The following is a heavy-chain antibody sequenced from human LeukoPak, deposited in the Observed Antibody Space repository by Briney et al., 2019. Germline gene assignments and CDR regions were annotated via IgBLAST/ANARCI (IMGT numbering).Heavy chain of an antibody. D-gene: IGHD5-18*01. CDR2: IYYSGST. CDR1: GGSISNYY. V-gene: IGHV4-59*12. CDR3: AIVRGGLGEYSYGWDAFDI. Sequence: SETLSLTCTVSGGSISNYYWSWIRQPPGKGLEWIGYIYYSGSTNYNPSLKSRVTISVDTSKNQFSLKLSSVTAADTAVYYCAIVRGGLGEYSYGWDAFDIWGQGTMVTVSS. J-gene: IGHJ3*02.